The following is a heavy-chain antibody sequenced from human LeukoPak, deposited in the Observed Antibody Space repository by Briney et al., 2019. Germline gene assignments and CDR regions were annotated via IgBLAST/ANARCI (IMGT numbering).Heavy chain of an antibody. J-gene: IGHJ4*02. CDR2: ISSTSSYI. CDR3: ARDLGGKTHVGNDY. D-gene: IGHD3-16*01. V-gene: IGHV3-21*01. Sequence: GGSLRLSCAASGFTFSSYSMNWVRQAPGKGLEWVSSISSTSSYIYYADSVKGRFTISRDNAKNSLYLQMNSLRVEDTAVYYCARDLGGKTHVGNDYWGQGTLVTVSS. CDR1: GFTFSSYS.